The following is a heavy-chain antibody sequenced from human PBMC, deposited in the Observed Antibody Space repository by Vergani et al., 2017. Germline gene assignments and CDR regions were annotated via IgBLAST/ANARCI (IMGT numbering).Heavy chain of an antibody. CDR1: VYTFTSYD. Sequence: QVQLVPSGAEVKTPGASVRVSCMASVYTFTSYDINWVRQATGQGLEWMGWMNPNSGNTGYEQKFQGRVTMTRNTSISTAYMELSRLRSEDTAVYYCARFPAAAGKHLFDPWGQGTLVTGSS. J-gene: IGHJ5*02. CDR2: MNPNSGNT. CDR3: ARFPAAAGKHLFDP. D-gene: IGHD6-13*01. V-gene: IGHV1-8*01.